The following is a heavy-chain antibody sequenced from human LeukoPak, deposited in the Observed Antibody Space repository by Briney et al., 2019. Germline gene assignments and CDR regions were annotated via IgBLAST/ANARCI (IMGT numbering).Heavy chain of an antibody. J-gene: IGHJ4*02. CDR3: AKGGKTIMCPTSCYDY. CDR1: GFTFSSNG. V-gene: IGHV3-23*01. Sequence: GGSLRLSCAASGFTFSSNGMSWVRQAPGRGLEWVSVISGSGGSPDYTDSVKGRFTISRDNSKNTLYLQMNSLRAEDTAVCYCAKGGKTIMCPTSCYDYWGQGTLVTVSS. D-gene: IGHD2-2*01. CDR2: ISGSGGSP.